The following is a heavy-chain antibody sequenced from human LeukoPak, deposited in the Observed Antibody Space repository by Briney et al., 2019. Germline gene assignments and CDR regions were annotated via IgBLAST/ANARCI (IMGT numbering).Heavy chain of an antibody. V-gene: IGHV3-7*01. J-gene: IGHJ5*02. CDR2: INQDGTEK. D-gene: IGHD7-27*01. CDR1: GFPFSTYW. Sequence: GGSLRLSCAASGFPFSTYWMSWVRQAPGKGLEWVANINQDGTEKYYVDSVKGRFTISRDYAKNSLYLQMNSLRAEDTAVYYCARDLGPRQNWFDPWGQGTLVTVSS. CDR3: ARDLGPRQNWFDP.